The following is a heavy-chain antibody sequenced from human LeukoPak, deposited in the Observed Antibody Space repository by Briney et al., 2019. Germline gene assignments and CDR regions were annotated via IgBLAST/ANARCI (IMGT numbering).Heavy chain of an antibody. Sequence: GASVKVSCKASGYTFTSYGISWVRQAPGQGLEWMGWISAYNGNTNYAQKLQGRVTMTRDTSISTAYMELSRLRSDDTAVYYCAREGGTTWGEFDYWGQGTLVTVSS. V-gene: IGHV1-18*01. J-gene: IGHJ4*02. D-gene: IGHD1-1*01. CDR1: GYTFTSYG. CDR2: ISAYNGNT. CDR3: AREGGTTWGEFDY.